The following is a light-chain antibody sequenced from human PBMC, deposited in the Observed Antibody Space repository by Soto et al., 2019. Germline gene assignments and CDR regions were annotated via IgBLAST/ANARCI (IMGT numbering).Light chain of an antibody. CDR1: QSISSW. V-gene: IGKV1-5*03. CDR3: QQYNSYSYT. CDR2: QES. Sequence: DIQMTQSPSTLSVSLGDSVTITCRASQSISSWYAWYQQKQGKAPKLLIYQESSLESGVPSRFSGSGSGTEFTLTISRLQPDDFATYYFQQYNSYSYTFGQGTKLEIK. J-gene: IGKJ2*01.